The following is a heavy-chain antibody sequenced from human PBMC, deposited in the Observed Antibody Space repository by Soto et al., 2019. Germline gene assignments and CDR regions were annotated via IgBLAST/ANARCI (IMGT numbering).Heavy chain of an antibody. CDR3: ARSVFP. CDR2: FYYSGST. Sequence: QVQLQESGPGLVKPSQTLSLTCTVSGGSISTGGYYWNWIRQHPGKGLEWIGDFYYSGSTYYNPSLKSRFTISVNTSKNQFSLKLSSVTAADTAVYYCARSVFPWGQGTLVTVSS. J-gene: IGHJ5*02. V-gene: IGHV4-31*03. CDR1: GGSISTGGYY.